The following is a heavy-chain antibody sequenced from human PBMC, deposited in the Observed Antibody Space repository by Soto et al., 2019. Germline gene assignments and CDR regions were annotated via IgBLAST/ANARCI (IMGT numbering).Heavy chain of an antibody. CDR3: ARARTLSFYYAA. D-gene: IGHD3-10*01. Sequence: SETLSLTCTVSGGSMMSYYWSWIRQPPGKGLEWIGYIYHSRSTKHNPSLKSRVTISVDTSKNQFSLKLTSVTAADTAVYYCARARTLSFYYAAWGQGTLVTVSS. V-gene: IGHV4-59*01. CDR2: IYHSRST. CDR1: GGSMMSYY. J-gene: IGHJ4*02.